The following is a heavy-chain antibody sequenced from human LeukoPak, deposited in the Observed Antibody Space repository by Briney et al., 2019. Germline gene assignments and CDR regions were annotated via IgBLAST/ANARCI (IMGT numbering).Heavy chain of an antibody. V-gene: IGHV4-59*12. CDR1: GGSISSYY. J-gene: IGHJ4*02. Sequence: SETLSLTCTVSGGSISSYYWSWIRQPPGKGLEWIGYIYYSGSTNYNPSLKSRVTISVDKSKSQFSLKLSSMTAADTAVYYCARVRDGSRFDYWGQGTLVTVSS. CDR3: ARVRDGSRFDY. CDR2: IYYSGST. D-gene: IGHD1-26*01.